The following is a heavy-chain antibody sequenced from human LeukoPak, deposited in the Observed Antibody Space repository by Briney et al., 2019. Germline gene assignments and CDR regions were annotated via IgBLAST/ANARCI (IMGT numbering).Heavy chain of an antibody. CDR1: GFSFNNYV. V-gene: IGHV3-23*01. CDR3: AKTVVVITFRFDS. CDR2: ISGDGART. Sequence: GGSLRLSCAASGFSFNNYVMSWVRQAPGKGLEWVSAISGDGARTYYADSVKGRFTISRDNSKNTLDLQMNSLRAEDTAIYYCAKTVVVITFRFDSWGQGSLVTVSS. J-gene: IGHJ4*02. D-gene: IGHD2-21*01.